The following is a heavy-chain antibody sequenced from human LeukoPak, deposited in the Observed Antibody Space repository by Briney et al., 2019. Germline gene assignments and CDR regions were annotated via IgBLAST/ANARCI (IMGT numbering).Heavy chain of an antibody. Sequence: GGSLRLSCTASGFTFGDYAMSWVRQAAGKGLEWVGFIRSKAFGGTTEYAASVKGRFTMSRDDSKSIAYLQMNSLKTEDTAVYYCTTDLTSAIYYYWGQGTLVTVSS. J-gene: IGHJ4*02. V-gene: IGHV3-49*04. CDR3: TTDLTSAIYYY. D-gene: IGHD1-26*01. CDR1: GFTFGDYA. CDR2: IRSKAFGGTT.